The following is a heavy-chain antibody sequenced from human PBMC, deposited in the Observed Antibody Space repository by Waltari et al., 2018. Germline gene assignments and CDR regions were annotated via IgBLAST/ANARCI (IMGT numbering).Heavy chain of an antibody. D-gene: IGHD1-26*01. CDR2: IIPNVGIV. V-gene: IGHV1-69*04. Sequence: QVQLVQSGAEVKKPGSSVKVSCKASGGAFTRYTINCVRQAPGQGLEWMGRIIPNVGIVNYALKFQGRVTITADRSTNTAYMELGSLTSEDTAIYYCARDQVNVRVWEMRSSWGQGTVVTVSS. CDR3: ARDQVNVRVWEMRSS. J-gene: IGHJ4*02. CDR1: GGAFTRYT.